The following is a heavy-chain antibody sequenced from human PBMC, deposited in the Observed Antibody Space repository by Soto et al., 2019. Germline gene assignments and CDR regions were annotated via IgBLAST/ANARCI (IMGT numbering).Heavy chain of an antibody. J-gene: IGHJ6*02. CDR1: GGTFSSYA. V-gene: IGHV1-69*12. D-gene: IGHD2-2*01. CDR3: AREDRPQYVPAAMGHLFYYGMDV. CDR2: IIPIFGTA. Sequence: QVQLVQSGAEVKKPGSSVKVSCKASGGTFSSYAISWVRQAPGQGLEWMGGIIPIFGTANYAQKFQGRVTITADESTSTSYMALSSLRSEDTAVYYCAREDRPQYVPAAMGHLFYYGMDVWGQGTTVTVSS.